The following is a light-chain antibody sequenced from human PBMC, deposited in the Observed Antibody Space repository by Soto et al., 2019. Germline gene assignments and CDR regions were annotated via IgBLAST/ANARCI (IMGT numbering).Light chain of an antibody. J-gene: IGLJ1*01. CDR1: SSDVGGYNY. CDR3: TSYTSSSPLV. V-gene: IGLV2-14*01. Sequence: QSALTQPASVSGAPGQSITISCTRTSSDVGGYNYVSWYQHHPGKAPKLMIYEVVNRPSGVSNRFSGSKSGITASLTISGLQAEDEADYYCTSYTSSSPLVFGTGTKVTVL. CDR2: EVV.